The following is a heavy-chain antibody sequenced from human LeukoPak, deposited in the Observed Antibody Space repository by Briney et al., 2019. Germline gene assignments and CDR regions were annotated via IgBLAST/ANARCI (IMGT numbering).Heavy chain of an antibody. J-gene: IGHJ6*02. CDR1: GGSISNSY. D-gene: IGHD2-8*02. CDR3: ARLYPLVSISTYHYHPLDV. CDR2: IHYSGSA. Sequence: PSETLSLTCTVSGGSISNSYWSWLRQPPGKGLEWIGFIHYSGSANYNPSLKGRFALSGDPSKNLFSLRVPSVTAADTAVYSCARLYPLVSISTYHYHPLDVWGQGTTVTVS. V-gene: IGHV4-59*08.